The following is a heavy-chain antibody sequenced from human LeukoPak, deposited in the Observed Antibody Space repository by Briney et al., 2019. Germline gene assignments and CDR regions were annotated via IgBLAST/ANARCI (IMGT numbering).Heavy chain of an antibody. Sequence: VRSLRVSCAASGFTFDDYAMHWVRQAPGKGMEWVSGISWNSGSIGYADSVKGRFTISRDNAKNSLYLQINSLRAEDTALYYCAKDLEMATIGPPSWVQGTMVTVSS. V-gene: IGHV3-9*01. CDR2: ISWNSGSI. J-gene: IGHJ3*01. CDR1: GFTFDDYA. D-gene: IGHD5-24*01. CDR3: AKDLEMATIGPPS.